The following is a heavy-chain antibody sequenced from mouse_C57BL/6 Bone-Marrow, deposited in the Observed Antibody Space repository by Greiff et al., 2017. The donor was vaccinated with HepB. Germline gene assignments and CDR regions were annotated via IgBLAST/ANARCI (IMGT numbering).Heavy chain of an antibody. V-gene: IGHV1-53*01. CDR2: INPSNGGT. J-gene: IGHJ2*01. CDR1: GYTFTSYW. D-gene: IGHD1-1*01. Sequence: QVHVKQSGTELVKPGASVKLSCKASGYTFTSYWMHWVKQRPGQGLEWIGNINPSNGGTNYNEKFKSKATLTVDKSSSTAYMQLSSLTSEDSAVYYCARSNYGSSRFDYWGQGTTLTVSS. CDR3: ARSNYGSSRFDY.